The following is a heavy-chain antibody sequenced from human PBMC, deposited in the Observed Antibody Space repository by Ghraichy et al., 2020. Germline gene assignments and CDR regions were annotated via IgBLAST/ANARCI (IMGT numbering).Heavy chain of an antibody. D-gene: IGHD3-22*01. Sequence: GGSPRLSCAASGLTFSNFWMTWVRQAPGKGLEWVANIKQDGSTKHYVDSVKGRFTISRDNAKNSVYLQMDSLRAEDSAVYYCATDKTYQKNKLYYDRFDHWGQGTLVTVSS. CDR2: IKQDGSTK. V-gene: IGHV3-7*01. CDR3: ATDKTYQKNKLYYDRFDH. J-gene: IGHJ4*02. CDR1: GLTFSNFW.